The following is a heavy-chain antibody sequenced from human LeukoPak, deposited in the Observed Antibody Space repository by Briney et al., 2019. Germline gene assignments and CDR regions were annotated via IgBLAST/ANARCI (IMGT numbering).Heavy chain of an antibody. CDR1: GFTFSSHW. Sequence: GGSLRLSCAASGFTFSSHWMSWVRQAPGKGLEWVASINQDGGVKHYVDSVKGQFTISRDNAKNSLYLQMNSLRAEDSAVYYCARWISESGMYWLDYWGQGTLVTVSP. CDR2: INQDGGVK. J-gene: IGHJ4*02. CDR3: ARWISESGMYWLDY. V-gene: IGHV3-7*01. D-gene: IGHD2-8*02.